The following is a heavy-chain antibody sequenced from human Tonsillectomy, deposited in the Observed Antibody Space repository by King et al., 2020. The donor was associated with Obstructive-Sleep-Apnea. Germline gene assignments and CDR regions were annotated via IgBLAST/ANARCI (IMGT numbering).Heavy chain of an antibody. CDR2: IKSKADGGTI. CDR1: EFTFSHAW. V-gene: IGHV3-15*01. Sequence: QLVQSGGGLVKPGGSLRLSCAASEFTFSHAWMNWVRQAPGKGLEWVGRIKSKADGGTIEYAAPVKGRFTISRDDSKDTLYLQMNSLKSEDTAVYYCTTRGYSYEDYYTMDAWGQGTTVTVS. CDR3: TTRGYSYEDYYTMDA. J-gene: IGHJ6*02. D-gene: IGHD5-18*01.